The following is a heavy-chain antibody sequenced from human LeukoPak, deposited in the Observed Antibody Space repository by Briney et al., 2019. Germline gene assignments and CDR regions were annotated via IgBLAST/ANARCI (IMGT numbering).Heavy chain of an antibody. V-gene: IGHV4-59*11. CDR3: ARGGLTTVIPFDY. D-gene: IGHD4-17*01. CDR1: GGSMSGHY. CDR2: AHHTGST. Sequence: SETLSLTCTVSGGSMSGHYWSWIRQPPGEGLEWVGFAHHTGSTNYHPSLKSRVTISVDTSKNQFSLKLTSVTAADTAVYFCARGGLTTVIPFDYWGQGALVTVSS. J-gene: IGHJ4*02.